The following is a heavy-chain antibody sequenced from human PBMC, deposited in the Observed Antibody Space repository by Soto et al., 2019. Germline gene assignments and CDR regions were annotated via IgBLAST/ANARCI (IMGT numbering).Heavy chain of an antibody. J-gene: IGHJ1*01. CDR3: AREGDYGGNSAEYFQH. CDR1: GGTFSSYA. V-gene: IGHV1-69*13. D-gene: IGHD4-17*01. Sequence: GASVKVSCKASGGTFSSYAISWVRQAPGQGLEWMGGIIPIFGTANYAQKFQGRVTITADESTSTAYMELSSLRSEDTAVYYCAREGDYGGNSAEYFQHWGQGTLVTVSS. CDR2: IIPIFGTA.